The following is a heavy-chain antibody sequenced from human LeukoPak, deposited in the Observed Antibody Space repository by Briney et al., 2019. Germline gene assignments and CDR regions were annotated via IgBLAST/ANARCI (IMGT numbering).Heavy chain of an antibody. V-gene: IGHV3-30*03. CDR1: GFTFSSYS. D-gene: IGHD6-19*01. J-gene: IGHJ6*02. CDR2: MSSDGSYK. Sequence: GGSLRLSCAASGFTFSSYSMNWVRQAPGKGLEWVAVMSSDGSYKYYSNSVKGRFTISRDNSKNTLYLQMNSLRDEDTAVYYCARDSFEWLVIDHYGMDVWGQGTTVTVSS. CDR3: ARDSFEWLVIDHYGMDV.